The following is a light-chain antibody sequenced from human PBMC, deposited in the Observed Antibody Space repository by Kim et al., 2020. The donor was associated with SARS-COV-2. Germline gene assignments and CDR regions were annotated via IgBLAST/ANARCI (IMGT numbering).Light chain of an antibody. J-gene: IGKJ4*01. CDR2: DVY. CDR3: QRRSSRPLT. Sequence: LSPGERASPSCGASQSIRKNLARYQQKSGQGPRLVICDVYNTATVIPARFSGSGSRTHFTLTISRLEPVDFSVYYCQRRSSRPLTFGGGTKV. V-gene: IGKV3-11*01. CDR1: QSIRKN.